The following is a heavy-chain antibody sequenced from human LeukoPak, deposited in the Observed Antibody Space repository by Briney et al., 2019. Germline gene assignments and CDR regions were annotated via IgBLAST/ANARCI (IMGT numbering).Heavy chain of an antibody. CDR2: ISGSGGST. J-gene: IGHJ4*02. Sequence: GGSLRLSCAASGFTVSSNYMSWVRQAPGKGLEWVSAISGSGGSTYYADSVKGRFTISRDNSKNTLYLQMNSLRAEDTAVYYCAKWDSSGYLRYFDYWGQGTLVTVSS. CDR3: AKWDSSGYLRYFDY. V-gene: IGHV3-23*01. D-gene: IGHD3-22*01. CDR1: GFTVSSNY.